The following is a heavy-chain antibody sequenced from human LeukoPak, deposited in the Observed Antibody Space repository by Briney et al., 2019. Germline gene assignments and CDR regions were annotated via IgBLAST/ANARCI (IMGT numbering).Heavy chain of an antibody. J-gene: IGHJ4*02. V-gene: IGHV3-66*01. Sequence: GGSLRLSCAASGFTDSSNYMSWVRQAPEKGLEWVSVIYSGRSTYYADSVKGRFTISRDNSKNTLYLQMNSLRAEDTAVYYCARDSGSFPYYFDYWGQGTLVTVSS. CDR1: GFTDSSNY. CDR2: IYSGRST. CDR3: ARDSGSFPYYFDY. D-gene: IGHD1-26*01.